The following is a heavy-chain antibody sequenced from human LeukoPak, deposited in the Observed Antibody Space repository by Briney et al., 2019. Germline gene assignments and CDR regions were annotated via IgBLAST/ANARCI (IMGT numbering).Heavy chain of an antibody. CDR2: INPSGGST. J-gene: IGHJ6*03. D-gene: IGHD5-24*01. Sequence: GASVKVSCTASGYTFTSYYMHWVRQAPGQGLEWMGIINPSGGSTSYAQKFQGRVTMTRDMSTSTVYMELSSLRSEDTAVYYCARDRGMAKNYMDVWGKGTTVTISS. CDR3: ARDRGMAKNYMDV. V-gene: IGHV1-46*01. CDR1: GYTFTSYY.